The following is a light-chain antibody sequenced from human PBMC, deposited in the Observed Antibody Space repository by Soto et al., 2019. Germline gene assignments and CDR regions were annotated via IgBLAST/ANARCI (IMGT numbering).Light chain of an antibody. CDR2: SNN. CDR3: QSYDRSLSSPI. CDR1: SSNIGSNT. V-gene: IGLV1-44*01. Sequence: QSVLTQPPSASGTPGQRVTISCSGSSSNIGSNTVNWYQQLPGTAPKLLIYSNNQRPSGVPDRFSGSKSGTSASLAISGLQSEDEADYYCQSYDRSLSSPIFGGGTKVTVL. J-gene: IGLJ2*01.